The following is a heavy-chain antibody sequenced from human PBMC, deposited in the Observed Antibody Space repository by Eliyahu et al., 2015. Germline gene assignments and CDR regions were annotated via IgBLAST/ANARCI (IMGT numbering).Heavy chain of an antibody. CDR2: ISTSSTYI. CDR1: XFPFNNYW. J-gene: IGHJ5*02. CDR3: ARVTSSSFDP. V-gene: IGHV3-21*01. D-gene: IGHD6-13*01. Sequence: EVQLVXSGGXXVQPGXSXRLSCAASXFPFNNYWMSWVRQAPGKGLEWVSSISTSSTYIYYADSVKGRFTISRDNAKDSLYLQMNSLRAEDTAVYYCARVTSSSFDPWGQGTLVTVSS.